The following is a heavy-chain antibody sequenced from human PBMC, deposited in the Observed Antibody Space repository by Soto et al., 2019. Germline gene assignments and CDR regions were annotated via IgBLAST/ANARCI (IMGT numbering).Heavy chain of an antibody. J-gene: IGHJ6*02. D-gene: IGHD3-3*01. V-gene: IGHV3-53*01. CDR3: ARDERFLESLLYEPRGYGMDV. CDR2: IYSGGST. Sequence: PGGSLRLSCAASGFTVSSNYMSWVRQAPGKGLEWVSVIYSGGSTYYADSVKGRFTISRDNSKNTLYLQMNSLRAEDTAVYYCARDERFLESLLYEPRGYGMDVLGQGTTVTAP. CDR1: GFTVSSNY.